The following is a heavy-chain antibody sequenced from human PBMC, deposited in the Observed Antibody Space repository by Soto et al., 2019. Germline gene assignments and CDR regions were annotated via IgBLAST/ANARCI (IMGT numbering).Heavy chain of an antibody. CDR2: SYYSGST. J-gene: IGHJ2*01. CDR3: ASASELFRGYASIWYFAL. CDR1: GGSISSYY. Sequence: QVQLQESGPGLVKPSETLSLTCTVSGGSISSYYWSWVRQPPGQGLEWIGYSYYSGSTNYNPSLTRRATLPVATSKTQLSVQLRSVTAADTAVYYGASASELFRGYASIWYFALWGRGNLGPVSS. D-gene: IGHD5-12*01. V-gene: IGHV4-59*01.